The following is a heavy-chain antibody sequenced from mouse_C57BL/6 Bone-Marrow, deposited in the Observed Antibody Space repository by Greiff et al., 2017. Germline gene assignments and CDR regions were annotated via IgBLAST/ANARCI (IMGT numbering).Heavy chain of an antibody. CDR2: ISYDGSN. CDR1: GYSITSGYY. D-gene: IGHD1-1*01. CDR3: ARYGSSSYYAMCY. V-gene: IGHV3-6*01. Sequence: EVKVEESGPGLVKPSQSLSLTCSVTGYSITSGYYWNWIRQFPGNKLEWMGYISYDGSNNYNPSLKNRISITLDTSKNQFFLKLNSVTTEDTATYYCARYGSSSYYAMCYWGQGTSVTVSS. J-gene: IGHJ4*01.